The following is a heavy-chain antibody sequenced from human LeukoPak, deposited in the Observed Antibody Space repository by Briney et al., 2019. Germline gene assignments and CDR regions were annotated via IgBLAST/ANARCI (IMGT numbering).Heavy chain of an antibody. J-gene: IGHJ4*02. CDR2: ISYDGSNK. CDR1: GFTFSSYA. Sequence: GRSLRLSCAASGFTFSSYAMHWVRQAPGKGLEWVAVISYDGSNKYYADSVKGRFTISRDNSKNTLYLQMNSLRAEDTAVYYCAKVRDGYNFEVYFDYWGQGTLVTVSS. D-gene: IGHD5-12*01. CDR3: AKVRDGYNFEVYFDY. V-gene: IGHV3-30-3*01.